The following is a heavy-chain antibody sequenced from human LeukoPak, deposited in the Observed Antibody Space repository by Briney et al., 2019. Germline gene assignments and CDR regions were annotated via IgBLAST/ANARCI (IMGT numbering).Heavy chain of an antibody. J-gene: IGHJ4*02. D-gene: IGHD3-16*01. Sequence: GASVKVSCKASDYTFTSYGISWVRQAPGQGLEWMGLISAYSGNTNFAQKLQGRVTMTTDTSTSTAYMELRSLRSDDTAVYFCARGADTGSYGSLVYFDYWGQGTLVTVSS. CDR1: DYTFTSYG. CDR2: ISAYSGNT. V-gene: IGHV1-18*01. CDR3: ARGADTGSYGSLVYFDY.